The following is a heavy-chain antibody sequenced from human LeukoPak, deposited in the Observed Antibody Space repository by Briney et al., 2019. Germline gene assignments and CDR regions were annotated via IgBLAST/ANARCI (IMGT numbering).Heavy chain of an antibody. D-gene: IGHD3-22*01. Sequence: GGSLRLSCAASGFTFSSYSMNWVRQAPGKGLEWVSSISSSSSYIYYADSVKGRFTISRDNAKNSLYLQMDSLRAEDTAVYYCARDYYDSSGYLNDAFDIWGQGTMVTVSS. CDR3: ARDYYDSSGYLNDAFDI. CDR2: ISSSSSYI. J-gene: IGHJ3*02. V-gene: IGHV3-21*01. CDR1: GFTFSSYS.